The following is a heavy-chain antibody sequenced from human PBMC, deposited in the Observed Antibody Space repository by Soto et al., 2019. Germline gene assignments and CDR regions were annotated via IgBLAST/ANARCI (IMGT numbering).Heavy chain of an antibody. V-gene: IGHV1-18*01. J-gene: IGHJ6*02. D-gene: IGHD3-3*02. CDR3: ARGIDGAGDYYYYGMDV. Sequence: QVQLVQSGAEVKKPGASVKVSCKASGYTFTSYGISWVRQAPGQGLEWMGWISAYNGNTNYAQKLQGRVTMTTDTSTSTAYMELRSLRSDDTAVYSCARGIDGAGDYYYYGMDVWGQGTTVTVSS. CDR1: GYTFTSYG. CDR2: ISAYNGNT.